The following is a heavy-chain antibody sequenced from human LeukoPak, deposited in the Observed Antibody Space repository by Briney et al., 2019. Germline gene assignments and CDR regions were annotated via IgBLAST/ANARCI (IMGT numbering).Heavy chain of an antibody. J-gene: IGHJ4*02. V-gene: IGHV1-3*01. Sequence: ASVTVSCKASGYTVTSYAMHWVRQAPGQRLEWMGWINAGNGNTKYSQKFKGRVTITRDTSADTAYMEMSSLRSEDTAVYYCARGFARGFDYWGQGTLVTVSS. D-gene: IGHD6-6*01. CDR2: INAGNGNT. CDR3: ARGFARGFDY. CDR1: GYTVTSYA.